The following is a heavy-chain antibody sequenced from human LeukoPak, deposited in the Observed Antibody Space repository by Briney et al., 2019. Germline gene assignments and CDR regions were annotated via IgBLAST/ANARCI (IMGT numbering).Heavy chain of an antibody. V-gene: IGHV3-48*04. CDR1: GFTFSSYS. CDR2: ISSSSTI. D-gene: IGHD6-19*01. CDR3: AREQWLVRFPFDY. Sequence: GGSLRLSCAASGFTFSSYSMNWVRQAPGKGLEWVSYISSSSTIYYADSVKGRFTISRDNAKNSLYLQMNSLRAEDTAVYYCAREQWLVRFPFDYWGQGTLVTVSS. J-gene: IGHJ4*02.